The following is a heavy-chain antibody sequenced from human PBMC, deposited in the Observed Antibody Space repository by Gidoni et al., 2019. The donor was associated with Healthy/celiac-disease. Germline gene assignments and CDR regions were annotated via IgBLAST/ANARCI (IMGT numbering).Heavy chain of an antibody. J-gene: IGHJ4*02. CDR1: VFTFSSYA. CDR2: ISYDGSNK. Sequence: QVQLVESGGGVVQPGRSLRLSCAASVFTFSSYAMHWVRQAPGKGLEWVAVISYDGSNKYYADSVKGRFTISRDNSKNTLYLQMNSLRAEDTAVYYCARESIAALGYFDYWGQGTLVTVSS. D-gene: IGHD6-6*01. V-gene: IGHV3-30-3*01. CDR3: ARESIAALGYFDY.